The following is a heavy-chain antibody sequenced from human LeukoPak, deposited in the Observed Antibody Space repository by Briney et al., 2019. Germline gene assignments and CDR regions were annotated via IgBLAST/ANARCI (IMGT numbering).Heavy chain of an antibody. Sequence: AGGSLRLSCVASGFTFNDYFLTWIRQAPGQGLELISYISNSGSTVNYVDSVKGRFTISRDNAKNSLFLKMNSFGAEDTSAYFCARLRGTLNKIRYCYYYMDVWGKGTSVTISS. CDR3: ARLRGTLNKIRYCYYYMDV. J-gene: IGHJ6*03. D-gene: IGHD1-7*01. CDR2: ISNSGSTV. V-gene: IGHV3-11*04. CDR1: GFTFNDYF.